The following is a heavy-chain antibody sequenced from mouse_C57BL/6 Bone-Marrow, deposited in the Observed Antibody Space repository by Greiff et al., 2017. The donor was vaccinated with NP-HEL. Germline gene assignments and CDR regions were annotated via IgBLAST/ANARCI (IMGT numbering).Heavy chain of an antibody. V-gene: IGHV1-7*01. Sequence: QVQLQQSGAELAKPGASVKLSCKASGYTFTSYWMHWVKQRPGQGLEWIGYINPSSGYTKYNQKFKDQATLTADKSSSTAYMQLSSLTYEDSAVYYCARSAGLYGSRGAMDYWGQGTSVTVSS. CDR2: INPSSGYT. CDR3: ARSAGLYGSRGAMDY. CDR1: GYTFTSYW. J-gene: IGHJ4*01. D-gene: IGHD1-1*01.